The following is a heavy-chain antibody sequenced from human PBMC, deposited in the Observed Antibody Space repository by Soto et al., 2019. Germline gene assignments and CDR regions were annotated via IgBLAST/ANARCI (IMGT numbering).Heavy chain of an antibody. D-gene: IGHD3-22*01. V-gene: IGHV1-18*04. CDR1: GYTFTSYG. CDR2: ISAYNGNT. J-gene: IGHJ4*02. Sequence: ASVKVSCKASGYTFTSYGISWVRQAPGQGLEWMGWISAYNGNTNYAQKLQGRVTMTTDTSTSTAYMELRSLRSDDTAVYYCARARYYYDSSGYYPTLYYFDYWRQGTLVTVSS. CDR3: ARARYYYDSSGYYPTLYYFDY.